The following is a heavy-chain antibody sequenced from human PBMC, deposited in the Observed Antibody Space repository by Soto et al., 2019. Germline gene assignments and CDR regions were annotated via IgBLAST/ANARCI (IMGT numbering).Heavy chain of an antibody. Sequence: ASVKVSCKASGYTFSSYYMHWVRQAPGQGLEWMGIINPSGGSTSYAQKFQGRVTMTRDTSTSTVYMELSSLRSEDTAVYYCARGLSSLEPLHAEGEFDYWGQGTLVTVSS. CDR1: GYTFSSYY. D-gene: IGHD2-21*01. CDR3: ARGLSSLEPLHAEGEFDY. J-gene: IGHJ4*02. CDR2: INPSGGST. V-gene: IGHV1-46*03.